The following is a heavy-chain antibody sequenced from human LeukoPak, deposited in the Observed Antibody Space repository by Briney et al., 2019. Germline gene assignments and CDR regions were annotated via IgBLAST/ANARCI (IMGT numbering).Heavy chain of an antibody. CDR2: IDPSDSYT. Sequence: GESLRISCKGFGYSFTSYWISWVRQMPGKGLEWMGRIDPSDSYTNYSPSFQGHVTISADKSISTAYLQWSSLKASDTAMYYCARPGSHCSSTSCLDAFDIWGQGTMVTVSS. CDR3: ARPGSHCSSTSCLDAFDI. V-gene: IGHV5-10-1*01. J-gene: IGHJ3*02. CDR1: GYSFTSYW. D-gene: IGHD2-2*01.